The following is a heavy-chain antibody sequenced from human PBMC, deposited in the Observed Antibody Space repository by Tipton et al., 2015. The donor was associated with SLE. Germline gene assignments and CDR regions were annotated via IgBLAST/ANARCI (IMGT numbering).Heavy chain of an antibody. J-gene: IGHJ3*02. CDR3: ARAPSFGVVTETAFEI. Sequence: TLSLTCTVSGGSISSTNYFWNWIRQPAGKTLEWIGRIYAWGSTDYNPSLRSRVAMSLDTSKNQISLKLSSVTAEDTAVYYCARAPSFGVVTETAFEIWGLGTMVTVSS. CDR1: GGSISSTNYF. V-gene: IGHV4-61*02. CDR2: IYAWGST. D-gene: IGHD3-3*01.